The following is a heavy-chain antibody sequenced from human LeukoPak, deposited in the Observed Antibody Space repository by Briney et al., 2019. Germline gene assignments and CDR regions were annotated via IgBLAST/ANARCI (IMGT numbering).Heavy chain of an antibody. CDR1: GFIFSSYA. J-gene: IGHJ4*02. V-gene: IGHV3-30*04. CDR3: AREQQGRRAAFDY. D-gene: IGHD1-1*01. Sequence: SGGSLRLSCAASGFIFSSYAMHWVRQAPGKGLEWVAVIPYDGSNKYYADSVKGRFTISRDNSRNTLYLQMNSLRTEDTAVYYCAREQQGRRAAFDYWGQGTPVTVSS. CDR2: IPYDGSNK.